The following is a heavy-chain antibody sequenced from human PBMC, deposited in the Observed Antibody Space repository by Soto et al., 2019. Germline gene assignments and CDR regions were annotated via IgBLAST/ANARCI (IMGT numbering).Heavy chain of an antibody. CDR2: INAYNGNT. V-gene: IGHV1-18*01. CDR3: AMVDVYVTPSPQDV. Sequence: QVQLVQSGAEVKNPGASVKVSCKASGYRFTSYGIGWVRQAPGQGLEWMGWINAYNGNTNYAQNLQARVNLTTDTSPSTAYMGLRSLRSNDTAVYYCAMVDVYVTPSPQDVWGQGTTVTVSS. D-gene: IGHD3-16*01. J-gene: IGHJ6*02. CDR1: GYRFTSYG.